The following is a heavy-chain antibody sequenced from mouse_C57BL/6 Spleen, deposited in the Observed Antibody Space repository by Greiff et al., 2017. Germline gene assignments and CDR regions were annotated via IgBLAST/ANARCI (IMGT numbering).Heavy chain of an antibody. CDR1: GFTFSDFY. V-gene: IGHV7-1*01. J-gene: IGHJ2*01. Sequence: EVKLMESGGGLVQSGRSLRLSCATSGFTFSDFYMEWVRQAPGKGLEWIAASRNKANDYTTEYSASVKGRFIVSRDTSQSILYLQMNALRAEDTAIYYCARDAGRGYFDYWGQGTTLTVSS. CDR2: SRNKANDYTT. CDR3: ARDAGRGYFDY.